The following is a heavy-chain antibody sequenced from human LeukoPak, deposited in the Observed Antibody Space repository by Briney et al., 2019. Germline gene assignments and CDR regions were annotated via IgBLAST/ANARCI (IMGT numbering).Heavy chain of an antibody. CDR3: AKELNGGRYYYYGMDV. Sequence: EGSLRLSCAASGFTFSSYGMHWVRQAPGKGLEWVAVISYDGSNKYYADSVKGRFTISRDNSKNTLYLQMNSLRAEDTAVYYCAKELNGGRYYYYGMDVWGQGTTVTVSS. J-gene: IGHJ6*02. CDR2: ISYDGSNK. V-gene: IGHV3-30*18. D-gene: IGHD7-27*01. CDR1: GFTFSSYG.